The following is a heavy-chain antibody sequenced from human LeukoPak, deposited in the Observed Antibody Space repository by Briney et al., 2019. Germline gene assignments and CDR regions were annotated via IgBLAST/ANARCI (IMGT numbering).Heavy chain of an antibody. D-gene: IGHD3-16*01. J-gene: IGHJ6*03. CDR1: GGTFSDYA. CDR2: IIPIFNTT. V-gene: IGHV1-69*06. Sequence: GASVKVSCKATGGTFSDYAFSWVRQAPGQGLEWMGRIIPIFNTTNSAQKFQGRVTITADKSSSTAYMELSSLRSDDTAVYYCARQGGGRQDYHMDVWGRGTTVTVSS. CDR3: ARQGGGRQDYHMDV.